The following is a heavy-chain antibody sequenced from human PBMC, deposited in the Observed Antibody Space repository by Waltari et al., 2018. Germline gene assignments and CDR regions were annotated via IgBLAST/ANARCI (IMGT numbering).Heavy chain of an antibody. D-gene: IGHD3-9*01. CDR2: INHSGST. V-gene: IGHV4-34*01. CDR3: ARAPINYDILTGYYIGPFDY. J-gene: IGHJ4*02. CDR1: GGSFSGYY. Sequence: QVQLQQWGAGLLKPSETLSLTCAVYGGSFSGYYWCWLRQPPGKGLEWIGEINHSGSTNYNPSLKSRVTISVDTSKNQFSLKLSSVTAADTAVYYCARAPINYDILTGYYIGPFDYWGQGTLVTVSS.